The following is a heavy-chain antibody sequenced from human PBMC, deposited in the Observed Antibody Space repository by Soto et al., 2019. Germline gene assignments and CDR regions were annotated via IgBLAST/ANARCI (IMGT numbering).Heavy chain of an antibody. CDR1: GGSFTVYF. CDR2: VNHRGET. CDR3: ARGKRMQLWLKSYFDT. D-gene: IGHD5-18*01. Sequence: ETLSLTCAVYGGSFTVYFWSWIRHSPGKGLEWIGEVNHRGETNYSPSLKSRLTISGDTSKNRISLKLSSVTAADTAVYYCARGKRMQLWLKSYFDTWGQGTPVTVSS. V-gene: IGHV4-34*01. J-gene: IGHJ4*02.